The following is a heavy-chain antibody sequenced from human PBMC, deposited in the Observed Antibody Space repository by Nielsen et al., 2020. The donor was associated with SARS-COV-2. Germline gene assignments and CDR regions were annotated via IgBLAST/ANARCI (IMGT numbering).Heavy chain of an antibody. Sequence: SVKVSCKASGGTFSSYAISWVRQAPGHGLEWMGGIIPIFGTANYAQKFQGRVTITADESTSTAYMELSSLRSDDTAVYYCARGQFLLGDFDYWGQGTLVTVSS. CDR2: IIPIFGTA. D-gene: IGHD3-9*01. J-gene: IGHJ4*02. CDR3: ARGQFLLGDFDY. CDR1: GGTFSSYA. V-gene: IGHV1-69*13.